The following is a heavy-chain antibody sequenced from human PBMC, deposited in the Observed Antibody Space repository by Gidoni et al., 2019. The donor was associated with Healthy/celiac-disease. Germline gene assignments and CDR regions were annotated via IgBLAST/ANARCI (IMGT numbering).Heavy chain of an antibody. Sequence: QVQLQQWGAGLLKPSETLSLTCAVYGGSFSGYYWSWIRQPPGKGLEWIGEINQSGSTNYNPSPQSRVTISVDTSKNQFSLKLSSVTAADTAVYYCARGVNLGYCSGGSCYSFRRLSQINFDYWGQGTLVTVSS. D-gene: IGHD2-15*01. CDR3: ARGVNLGYCSGGSCYSFRRLSQINFDY. CDR2: INQSGST. J-gene: IGHJ4*02. CDR1: GGSFSGYY. V-gene: IGHV4-34*01.